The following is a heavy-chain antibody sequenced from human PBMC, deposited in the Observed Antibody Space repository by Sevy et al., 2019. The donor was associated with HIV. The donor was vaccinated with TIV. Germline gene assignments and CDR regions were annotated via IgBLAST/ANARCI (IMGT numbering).Heavy chain of an antibody. Sequence: ASVKVSCKASGYTFTDYYMHWVRQAPGQGLEWMGWINPNSGDTKYAQKFQGRVTLTGDTSISTAYMELSRLRSDDTAVYYCASPGGYRYGSLLDYWGQGTLVTVSS. J-gene: IGHJ4*02. CDR3: ASPGGYRYGSLLDY. CDR1: GYTFTDYY. CDR2: INPNSGDT. V-gene: IGHV1-2*02. D-gene: IGHD5-18*01.